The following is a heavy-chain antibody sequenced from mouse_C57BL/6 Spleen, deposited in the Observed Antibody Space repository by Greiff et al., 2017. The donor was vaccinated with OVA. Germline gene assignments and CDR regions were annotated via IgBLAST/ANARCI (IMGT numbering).Heavy chain of an antibody. V-gene: IGHV1-61*01. CDR1: GYTFTSYW. CDR3: ARKDYYGSSYGYFDV. CDR2: IYPSDSET. Sequence: QVQLQQPGAELVRPGSSVKLSCKASGYTFTSYWMDWVKQRPGQGLEWIGNIYPSDSETHYNQKFKDKATLTVDKSSSTAYMQLSSLTSEDSAVYYCARKDYYGSSYGYFDVWGTGTTVTVSS. J-gene: IGHJ1*03. D-gene: IGHD1-1*01.